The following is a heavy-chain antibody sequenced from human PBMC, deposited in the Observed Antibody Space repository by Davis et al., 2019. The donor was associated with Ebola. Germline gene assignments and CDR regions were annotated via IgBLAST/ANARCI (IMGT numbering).Heavy chain of an antibody. CDR3: ARTHYVQGDY. V-gene: IGHV3-48*03. CDR2: ISSIGSTI. J-gene: IGHJ4*02. CDR1: GFTFSSYE. Sequence: GGSLRLSCAASGFTFSSYEMNWVRQAPGKGLVWVSYISSIGSTIYYADSVKGRFTISRDNAKNSLYLQMNSLRAEDTAVYYCARTHYVQGDYWGQGTLVTVSS. D-gene: IGHD3-16*01.